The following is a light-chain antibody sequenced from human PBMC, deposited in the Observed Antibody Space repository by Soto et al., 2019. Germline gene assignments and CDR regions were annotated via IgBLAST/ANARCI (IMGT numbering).Light chain of an antibody. J-gene: IGKJ5*01. Sequence: DIQMTQSPSSVSSSVGDRLTITCLASRDISNSLAWYQQTPGKTPKLLLRGASSLHRGVPSRFSGGGAGTEFTLTISSLQPEDFATYYCQQANSFPITFGQGTRLEIK. V-gene: IGKV1-12*01. CDR2: GAS. CDR3: QQANSFPIT. CDR1: RDISNS.